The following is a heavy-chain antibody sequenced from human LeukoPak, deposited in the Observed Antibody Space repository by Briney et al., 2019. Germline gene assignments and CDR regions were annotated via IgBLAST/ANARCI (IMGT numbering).Heavy chain of an antibody. J-gene: IGHJ4*02. CDR1: GGSFSGYY. CDR2: INHSGST. Sequence: SETLSLTCAVYGGSFSGYYWSWIRQPPGKGLEWIGEINHSGSTNYNPSLKSRVTTSVDTSKNQFSLKLSSVTAADTAVYYCARGRYCSSTSCYPFPLDYWGQGTLVTVSS. D-gene: IGHD2-2*01. V-gene: IGHV4-34*01. CDR3: ARGRYCSSTSCYPFPLDY.